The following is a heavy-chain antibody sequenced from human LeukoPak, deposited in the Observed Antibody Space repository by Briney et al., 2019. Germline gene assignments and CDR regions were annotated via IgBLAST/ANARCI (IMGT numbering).Heavy chain of an antibody. CDR2: IQQDGSEK. J-gene: IGHJ4*02. Sequence: AGGSLRLSCAASGFTFDDYGMSWVRQAPGKGLEWVANIQQDGSEKYYVDSVKGRFTISRDNAKNSLYLQMNSLRAEDTAVYYCARDKIVGATHFDYWGQGTLVTVSS. CDR1: GFTFDDYG. D-gene: IGHD1-26*01. CDR3: ARDKIVGATHFDY. V-gene: IGHV3-7*01.